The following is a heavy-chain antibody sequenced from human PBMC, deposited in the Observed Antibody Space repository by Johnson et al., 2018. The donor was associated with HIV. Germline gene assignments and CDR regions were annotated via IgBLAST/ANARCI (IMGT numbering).Heavy chain of an antibody. CDR1: GFTFRNFA. J-gene: IGHJ3*02. CDR2: IWYDGSNK. V-gene: IGHV3-30*18. CDR3: AKLRWAPRAFDI. D-gene: IGHD4-23*01. Sequence: QVQLVESGGSAVHPGTSLRLSCVASGFTFRNFAMHWVRQAPGKGLDWVAVIWYDGSNKYYADSVKGRFTIYRDNSKNTLFLQMNSLRAEDTAVYYCAKLRWAPRAFDIWGQGTMVTVSS.